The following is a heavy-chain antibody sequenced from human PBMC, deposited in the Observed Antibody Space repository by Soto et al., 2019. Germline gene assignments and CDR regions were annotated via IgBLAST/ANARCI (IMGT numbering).Heavy chain of an antibody. D-gene: IGHD6-13*01. V-gene: IGHV1-69*01. J-gene: IGHJ4*02. CDR1: GDTFTNYA. Sequence: QLRLVQSGAEVRKPGSSVKVSCKAPGDTFTNYAISWLRLVPGQGLEGMGGFRPFVEAADLAKKFRGRLPITPHASTNTAYMELSDLRSEDTPIYYCARSGYTNSWRFDYWGQGALITVS. CDR2: FRPFVEAA. CDR3: ARSGYTNSWRFDY.